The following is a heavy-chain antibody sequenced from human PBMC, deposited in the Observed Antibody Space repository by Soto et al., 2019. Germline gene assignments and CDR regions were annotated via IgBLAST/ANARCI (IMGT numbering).Heavy chain of an antibody. D-gene: IGHD2-15*01. Sequence: PGGSLRLSCAASGFTFSSYAMSWVRQAPGKGLEWVSAISGSGGSTYYADSVKGRFTISRDNSKNTLYLQMNSLRAEDTTVYYCAKDSHRRLLPPFFDYWGQGTLVTVSS. CDR1: GFTFSSYA. V-gene: IGHV3-23*01. CDR3: AKDSHRRLLPPFFDY. CDR2: ISGSGGST. J-gene: IGHJ4*02.